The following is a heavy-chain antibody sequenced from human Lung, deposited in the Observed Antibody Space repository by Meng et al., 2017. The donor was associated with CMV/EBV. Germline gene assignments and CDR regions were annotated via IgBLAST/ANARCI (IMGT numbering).Heavy chain of an antibody. V-gene: IGHV3-7*01. CDR3: ARLPQTITRDYWGYQFDY. Sequence: GGSLRLXCAASGFTFSSYWMSWVRQAPGKVLEWVANIKQDESEKYYVDSVKGRFTIARDNAKNSLYLQLNTLRADDTAVYYCARLPQTITRDYWGYQFDYWXQGTXVPVSS. D-gene: IGHD7-27*01. J-gene: IGHJ4*02. CDR1: GFTFSSYW. CDR2: IKQDESEK.